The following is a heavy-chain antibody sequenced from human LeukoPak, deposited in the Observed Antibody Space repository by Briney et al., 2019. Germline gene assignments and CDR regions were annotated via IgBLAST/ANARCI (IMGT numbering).Heavy chain of an antibody. V-gene: IGHV4-59*01. J-gene: IGHJ6*02. D-gene: IGHD4-17*01. CDR2: IYYSGST. Sequence: SETLSLTCTVSGGSISSYYWSWIRQPPGKGLERIGYIYYSGSTNYNPSLKSRVTISVDTSKNQFSLKLSSVTAADTAVYYCARLDYEKVPYYYYGMDVWGQGTTVTVSS. CDR3: ARLDYEKVPYYYYGMDV. CDR1: GGSISSYY.